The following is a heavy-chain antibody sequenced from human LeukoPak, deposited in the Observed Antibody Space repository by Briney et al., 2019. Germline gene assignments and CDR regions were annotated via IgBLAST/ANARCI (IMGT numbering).Heavy chain of an antibody. CDR1: GVSISSSNW. CDR2: IYHSGTT. V-gene: IGHV4-4*02. CDR3: ARLYYYDSRGLRPFDP. Sequence: SGTLSLTCAVSGVSISSSNWWNWVRQPPGKGLEWIGEIYHSGTTSYNPSLKSRVSISVDKSKNQFSLKLNSVTAADTAVYFCARLYYYDSRGLRPFDPWGQGTLVTVSS. J-gene: IGHJ5*02. D-gene: IGHD3-22*01.